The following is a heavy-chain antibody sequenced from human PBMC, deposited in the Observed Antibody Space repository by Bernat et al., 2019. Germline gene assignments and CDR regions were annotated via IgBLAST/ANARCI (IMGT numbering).Heavy chain of an antibody. CDR2: IWYDGSNK. V-gene: IGHV3-33*01. D-gene: IGHD4-11*01. CDR1: GFTFSSHG. CDR3: ARWGDYRAIDH. Sequence: QVQVVESGGGVVQPGRSLRLSCAASGFTFSSHGMHWVRQAPGKGLEWVSVIWYDGSNKYYADSVKGRFTISRDNSKNTLYLQMNSLRAEDTAVYYCARWGDYRAIDHWGHGTLVTVSS. J-gene: IGHJ5*02.